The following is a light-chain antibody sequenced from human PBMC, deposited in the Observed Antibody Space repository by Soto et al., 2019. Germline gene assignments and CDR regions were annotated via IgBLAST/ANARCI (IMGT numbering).Light chain of an antibody. CDR1: NIRSKS. CDR2: DDS. J-gene: IGLJ2*01. Sequence: SYELTQPPSVSVAPGQTARITCGGNNIRSKSVHWYQQKSGQAPVLVVYDDSGRPSGTPERFSGSNSGNTATLTISRVEAGDEADYYCQVWDSSSDHVVFGGGTKLTVL. V-gene: IGLV3-21*02. CDR3: QVWDSSSDHVV.